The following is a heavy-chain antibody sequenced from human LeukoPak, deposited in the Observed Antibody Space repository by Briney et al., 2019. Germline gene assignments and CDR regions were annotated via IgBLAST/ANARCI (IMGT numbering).Heavy chain of an antibody. J-gene: IGHJ4*02. CDR1: GYSFTSYW. CDR3: ASRKKGMATAGFDY. V-gene: IGHV5-51*01. D-gene: IGHD5-24*01. CDR2: IYPGDSDT. Sequence: GESLKISCKGSGYSFTSYWSGWVRQMPGKGLEGMGIIYPGDSDTRYSPSFQGQVTISSEKSISTAYLQWSSLKASDTALYYCASRKKGMATAGFDYWGQGTLVTVSS.